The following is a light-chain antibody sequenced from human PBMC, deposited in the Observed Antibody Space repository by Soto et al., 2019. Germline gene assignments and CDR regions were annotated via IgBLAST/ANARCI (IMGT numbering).Light chain of an antibody. J-gene: IGKJ1*01. V-gene: IGKV1-39*01. CDR3: QQSYSTPRT. CDR1: HSISIY. CDR2: AAS. Sequence: DIQMTQSPSALSAYVGDRVTITCRASHSISIYLNVSQQKHGKAPKPLIYAASSLQSGVPSRFSGSGSGTDFTLTISSLQPEDFATYYCQQSYSTPRTFGQGTKVDIK.